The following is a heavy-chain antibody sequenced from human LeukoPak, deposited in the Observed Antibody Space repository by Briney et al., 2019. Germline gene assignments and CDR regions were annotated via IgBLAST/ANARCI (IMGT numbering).Heavy chain of an antibody. CDR3: AKDPVSYYYDSSGYYKPYYFDY. D-gene: IGHD3-22*01. Sequence: GGSLRLSCAASGLTFSSYSMSWVRQAPGKGLEWVSAISGSGGSTYYADSVKGRFTISRDNSKNTLYLQMNSLRAEDTAVYYCAKDPVSYYYDSSGYYKPYYFDYWGQGTLVTVSS. V-gene: IGHV3-23*01. J-gene: IGHJ4*02. CDR1: GLTFSSYS. CDR2: ISGSGGST.